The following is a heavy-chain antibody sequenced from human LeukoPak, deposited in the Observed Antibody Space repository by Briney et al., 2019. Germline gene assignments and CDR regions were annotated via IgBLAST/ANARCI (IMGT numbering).Heavy chain of an antibody. CDR2: IDNDGNNI. CDR1: GFTLSSYW. J-gene: IGHJ3*01. CDR3: VSGGFDV. Sequence: GGSLRLSCAASGFTLSSYWMHWVRQAPGKGLVWVSRIDNDGNNINYADSLKGRFTISRDNAKNTLYLQMNSLRAEDTAVYYCVSGGFDVWGQGTMVTVSS. V-gene: IGHV3-74*01. D-gene: IGHD2-15*01.